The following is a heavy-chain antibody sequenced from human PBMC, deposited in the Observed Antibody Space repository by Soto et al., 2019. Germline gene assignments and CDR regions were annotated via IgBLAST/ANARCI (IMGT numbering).Heavy chain of an antibody. CDR2: ISAYNGNT. J-gene: IGHJ6*02. Sequence: GASVKVSCKASGYTFTSYGISWVRQAPGQGLEWMGWISAYNGNTNYAQKLQGRVTMTTDTSTSTAYMELRSLRSDDTAVYYCARLAGSGSYLANYYGMAVWGQGTTVTVSS. V-gene: IGHV1-18*04. D-gene: IGHD1-26*01. CDR3: ARLAGSGSYLANYYGMAV. CDR1: GYTFTSYG.